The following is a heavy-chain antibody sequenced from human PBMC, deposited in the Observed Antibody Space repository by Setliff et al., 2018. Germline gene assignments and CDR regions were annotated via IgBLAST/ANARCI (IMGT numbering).Heavy chain of an antibody. CDR2: INKDGSTT. CDR3: ARDQRLSY. Sequence: PGGSLRLSCAASGFTFSSYWMHWVRQAPGRGLVWVSRINKDGSTTAYADSVKGRFTISRDNGKNSVYLQMNSLRAEDTAVYYCARDQRLSYWGQGTLVTVSS. J-gene: IGHJ4*02. CDR1: GFTFSSYW. V-gene: IGHV3-74*03.